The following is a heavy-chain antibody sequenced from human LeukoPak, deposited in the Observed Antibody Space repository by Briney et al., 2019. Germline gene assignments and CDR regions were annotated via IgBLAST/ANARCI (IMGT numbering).Heavy chain of an antibody. V-gene: IGHV4-39*01. D-gene: IGHD2-21*01. CDR3: ARRKLNTVIDAFDI. CDR2: INYSGST. Sequence: SETLSLTCTVSGGSISSSSYYWGWIRQPPGKGLEWIGSINYSGSTYYNPSLKSRVTLSVDTSKNQFSLKLSSVTAADTAVYYCARRKLNTVIDAFDIWGQGTMVTASS. J-gene: IGHJ3*02. CDR1: GGSISSSSYY.